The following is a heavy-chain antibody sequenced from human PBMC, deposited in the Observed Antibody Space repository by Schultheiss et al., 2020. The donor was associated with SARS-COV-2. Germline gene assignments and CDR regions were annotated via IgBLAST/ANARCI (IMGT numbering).Heavy chain of an antibody. D-gene: IGHD3-3*01. CDR3: ARGGETIFGVVTILRY. CDR1: GYTFTGYY. V-gene: IGHV1-18*04. Sequence: ASVKVSCKASGYTFTGYYIHWVRQAPGQGLEWMGWISAYNGNTNYAQKLQGRVTMTTDTSTSTAYMELSSLRSEDTAVYYCARGGETIFGVVTILRYWGQGTLVTVSS. CDR2: ISAYNGNT. J-gene: IGHJ4*02.